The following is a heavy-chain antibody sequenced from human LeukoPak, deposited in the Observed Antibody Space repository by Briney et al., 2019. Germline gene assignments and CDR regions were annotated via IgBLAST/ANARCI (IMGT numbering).Heavy chain of an antibody. Sequence: SETLSLTCTVSGDSISDFSWTWIRQAPGKGLEWIGFISSSGTSHYSPSLESRVTFSLDTSKSQLSLSLKSVTAADTAVYYCARVFRGAVTSNWFDPWGQGILVTVSS. CDR1: GDSISDFS. CDR3: ARVFRGAVTSNWFDP. CDR2: ISSSGTS. D-gene: IGHD3-3*01. J-gene: IGHJ5*02. V-gene: IGHV4-59*01.